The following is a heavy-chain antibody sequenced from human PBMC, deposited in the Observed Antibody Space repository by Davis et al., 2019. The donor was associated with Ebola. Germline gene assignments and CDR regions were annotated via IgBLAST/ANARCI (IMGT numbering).Heavy chain of an antibody. D-gene: IGHD3/OR15-3a*01. CDR2: THYSGKV. Sequence: PSETLSLTCTVSNGSIVSRTYFWGWIRQPPGKGLEWIGSTHYSGKVYHNPSLKSRVTMVVDTAKNRVSLKVASLTVADAGLYFCARTVPSSMLFVNPIMNDFDQWGQGILVSVSS. CDR1: NGSIVSRTYF. J-gene: IGHJ4*02. CDR3: ARTVPSSMLFVNPIMNDFDQ. V-gene: IGHV4-39*01.